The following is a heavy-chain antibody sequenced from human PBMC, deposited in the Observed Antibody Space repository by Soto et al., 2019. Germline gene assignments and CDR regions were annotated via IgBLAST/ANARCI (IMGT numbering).Heavy chain of an antibody. CDR1: GYTFTSYG. V-gene: IGHV1-18*01. CDR3: ARGALRYFDY. CDR2: INAFKGTT. J-gene: IGHJ4*02. Sequence: QVQLVQSGAEVRKPGASVKVSCKASGYTFTSYGISWVRQAPGQGLEWMGWINAFKGTTNYAQNLQDRVTMTTDTSTSRAYMEPRSLRSDDTAVYYCARGALRYFDYWGQGTLITVSS. D-gene: IGHD4-17*01.